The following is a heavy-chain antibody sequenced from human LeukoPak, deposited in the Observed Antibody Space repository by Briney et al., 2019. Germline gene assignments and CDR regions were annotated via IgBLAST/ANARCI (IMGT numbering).Heavy chain of an antibody. CDR2: ISAYNGNT. CDR3: ARAWGTMIVVVAFDI. CDR1: GYTFTSYG. D-gene: IGHD3-22*01. V-gene: IGHV1-18*01. J-gene: IGHJ3*02. Sequence: ASVKVSCKASGYTFTSYGISWVRQAPGQGLEWMGWISAYNGNTNYAQKLQGRVTITTDTSTSTAYMELRSLRSDDTAVYYCARAWGTMIVVVAFDIWGQGTMVTVSS.